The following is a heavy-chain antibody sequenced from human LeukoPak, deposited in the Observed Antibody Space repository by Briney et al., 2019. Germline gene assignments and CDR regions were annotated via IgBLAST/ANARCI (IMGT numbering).Heavy chain of an antibody. CDR2: ISAYNGNT. Sequence: GASVKVSCKASGYTFTSYGISWVRQAPGQGLEWMGWISAYNGNTNYAQKLQGRVTMTTDTSTSTAYMELRSLRSDDTAVYYCARDRSPEDYYDSSGYYGDLDYWGQGTLVTVSS. J-gene: IGHJ4*02. D-gene: IGHD3-22*01. CDR3: ARDRSPEDYYDSSGYYGDLDY. V-gene: IGHV1-18*01. CDR1: GYTFTSYG.